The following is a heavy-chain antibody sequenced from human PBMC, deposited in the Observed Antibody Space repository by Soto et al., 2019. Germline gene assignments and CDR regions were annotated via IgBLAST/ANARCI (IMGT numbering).Heavy chain of an antibody. CDR3: AKGLMGSPFQRAY. D-gene: IGHD6-19*01. Sequence: GGSLRLSCAASGFTFSNYALTWVRQAPGKGLEWVSSISNGGGSTYSADSVKGRFTISRDNSKNTLYLQMNSLGVEDTAVYYCAKGLMGSPFQRAYWGQGTQVTVSS. CDR2: ISNGGGST. CDR1: GFTFSNYA. J-gene: IGHJ1*01. V-gene: IGHV3-23*01.